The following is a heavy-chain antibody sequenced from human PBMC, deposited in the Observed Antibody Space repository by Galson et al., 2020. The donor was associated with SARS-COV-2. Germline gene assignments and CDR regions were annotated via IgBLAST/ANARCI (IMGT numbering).Heavy chain of an antibody. Sequence: SETLSLTCTVSGGSLNTGSFYWSWIRQPAGEGLEWIGRIYNTGSTYSSGRTNYNPSLKSRVTISVDTSKNQFSLKLSSVTAADTAVYYCARESRWELYFDHWGQGTLVTVSS. D-gene: IGHD1-26*01. CDR3: ARESRWELYFDH. CDR2: IYNTGSTYSSGRT. CDR1: GGSLNTGSFY. V-gene: IGHV4-61*02. J-gene: IGHJ4*02.